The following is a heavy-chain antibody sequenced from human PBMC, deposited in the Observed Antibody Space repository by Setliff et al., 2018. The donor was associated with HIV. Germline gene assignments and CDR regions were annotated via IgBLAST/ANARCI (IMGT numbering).Heavy chain of an antibody. Sequence: SETLSLTCTVSGGSVSDYYWSWIRQPPGKGLEWIGEISRSGSTTYHPSLKSRLTISVDASKRHFSLKLSSVTAADTAVYYCARVISSWSAYYIDYWGQGTLVTVSS. CDR2: ISRSGST. D-gene: IGHD3-3*01. V-gene: IGHV4-34*01. CDR3: ARVISSWSAYYIDY. CDR1: GGSVSDYY. J-gene: IGHJ4*02.